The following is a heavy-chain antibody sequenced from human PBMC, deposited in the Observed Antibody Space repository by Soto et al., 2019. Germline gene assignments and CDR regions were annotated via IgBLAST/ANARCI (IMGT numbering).Heavy chain of an antibody. CDR3: ARGLPGIAAAAQNAFDI. Sequence: QVQLQQWGAGLLKPSETLSLTCAVYGGSFSGYYWSWIRQPPGKGLEWIGEINHSGSTNYNPSLKSRVTISVDPSKNQFSLKLSSVTAADTAVYYCARGLPGIAAAAQNAFDIWGQGTMVTVSS. V-gene: IGHV4-34*01. CDR1: GGSFSGYY. J-gene: IGHJ3*02. CDR2: INHSGST. D-gene: IGHD6-13*01.